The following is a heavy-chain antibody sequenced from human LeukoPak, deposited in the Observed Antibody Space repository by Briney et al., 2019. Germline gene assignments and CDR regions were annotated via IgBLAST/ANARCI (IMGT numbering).Heavy chain of an antibody. CDR1: GDPLNSYSDY. D-gene: IGHD5-12*01. CDR2: IYHSGST. V-gene: IGHV4-61*08. J-gene: IGHJ4*02. CDR3: AREYSGFDY. Sequence: SETLSLTCTVSGDPLNSYSDYKWTWIRHSPGKGLEWIGYIYHSGSTNYNPSLKSRVIISVDTSNNQFSLKLTSVTAADTAVYYCAREYSGFDYWGQGTLVTVSS.